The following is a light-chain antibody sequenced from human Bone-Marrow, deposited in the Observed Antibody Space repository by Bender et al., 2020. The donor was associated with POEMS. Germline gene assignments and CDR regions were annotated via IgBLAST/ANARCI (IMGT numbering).Light chain of an antibody. J-gene: IGLJ2*01. V-gene: IGLV3-25*03. CDR1: RLGDKY. Sequence: SYDLTQPPSVSVSPGQTASIPCSGDRLGDKYVCWYQQRPGQSPVLVMYQDNKRPSGIPERFSGSNSGTTVTLTISGVQAEDEADYYCQSADNSGTLIFGGGTKLTVL. CDR3: QSADNSGTLI. CDR2: QDN.